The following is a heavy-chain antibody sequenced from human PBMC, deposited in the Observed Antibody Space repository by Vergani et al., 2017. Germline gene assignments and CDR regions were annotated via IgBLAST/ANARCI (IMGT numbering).Heavy chain of an antibody. CDR2: ISSSSSTI. CDR3: AEDGARNVDYFDD. V-gene: IGHV3-48*01. J-gene: IGHJ4*02. CDR1: GFTFSSYS. Sequence: EVQLVESGGGLVQPGGSLRLSCAASGFTFSSYSMNWFRQAPGKGLEWVSYISSSSSTIYYADSVKGRFTISRDNAKKTLYLHMNSLRAEDTAVYYCAEDGARNVDYFDDWGQGTLVTVSS. D-gene: IGHD1-14*01.